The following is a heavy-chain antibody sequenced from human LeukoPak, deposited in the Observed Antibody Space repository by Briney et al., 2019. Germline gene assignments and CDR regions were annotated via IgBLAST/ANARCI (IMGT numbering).Heavy chain of an antibody. D-gene: IGHD6-19*01. CDR3: ARDWIGVAVADSFDY. V-gene: IGHV1-46*01. Sequence: ASVKVSCKASGYTFTSYYMHWVRQAPGQGLEWMGIINPSGGSTSYAQKFQGRVTMTRDTSTSTVCMELSSLRSEDTAVYYCARDWIGVAVADSFDYWGQGTLVTVSS. CDR2: INPSGGST. J-gene: IGHJ4*02. CDR1: GYTFTSYY.